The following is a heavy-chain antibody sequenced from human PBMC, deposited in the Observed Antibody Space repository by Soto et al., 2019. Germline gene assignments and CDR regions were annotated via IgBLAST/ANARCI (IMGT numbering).Heavy chain of an antibody. Sequence: SETLSLTCAISGGSISSNHWWSWVRQPPGKGLEWIGEIYHSGSTNYNPSLKSRVTISVDTSKNQFSLKLTSVTAADTAMYYCARPKTIGAAAGKGWFDPWGQGTLVTVSS. V-gene: IGHV4-4*02. CDR2: IYHSGST. J-gene: IGHJ5*02. CDR3: ARPKTIGAAAGKGWFDP. CDR1: GGSISSNHW. D-gene: IGHD6-13*01.